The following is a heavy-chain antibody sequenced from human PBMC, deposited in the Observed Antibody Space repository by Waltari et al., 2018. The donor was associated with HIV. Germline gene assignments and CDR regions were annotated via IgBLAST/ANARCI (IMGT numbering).Heavy chain of an antibody. CDR1: NYSITGPYY. D-gene: IGHD3-10*01. CDR2: IYHTGIT. CDR3: ARDGFLGRFYYYGLDV. V-gene: IGHV4-38-2*02. Sequence: ESGPGLLEPSETLSLTCTVSNYSITGPYYWAWIRQSPGMGLECIASIYHTGITYSNPSLKTRVTISMDTPTNAFSLRLTSMTAADTAVYYCARDGFLGRFYYYGLDVWGPGTTVIVS. J-gene: IGHJ6*02.